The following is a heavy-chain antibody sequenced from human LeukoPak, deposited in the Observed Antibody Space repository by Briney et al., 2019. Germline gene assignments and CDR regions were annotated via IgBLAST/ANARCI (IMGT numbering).Heavy chain of an antibody. CDR1: GGTFSSYA. V-gene: IGHV1-69*06. CDR2: IIPIFGTA. Sequence: ASVKVSCKASGGTFSSYAISWVRQAPGQGLEWMGGIIPIFGTANYAQKFQGRVTITADKSTSTAYMDLRSLRSDDTAVYYCARGKTIRVADPFDYWGQGTLVTVSS. CDR3: ARGKTIRVADPFDY. D-gene: IGHD6-19*01. J-gene: IGHJ4*02.